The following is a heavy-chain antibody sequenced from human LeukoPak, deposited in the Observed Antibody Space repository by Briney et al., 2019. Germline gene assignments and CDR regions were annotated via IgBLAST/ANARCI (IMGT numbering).Heavy chain of an antibody. Sequence: GGSLRLSCAASGFNISNDWMSWVRQAPGKGLEWVARVKSRSAGETTDYAAPVKGRFTISRDDSKNTLYLQMNSLKTEDTAVYYCTLIQGWGSGSYYRDFWGQGTLVTVSS. CDR2: VKSRSAGETT. J-gene: IGHJ4*02. V-gene: IGHV3-15*01. CDR1: GFNISNDW. CDR3: TLIQGWGSGSYYRDF. D-gene: IGHD3-10*01.